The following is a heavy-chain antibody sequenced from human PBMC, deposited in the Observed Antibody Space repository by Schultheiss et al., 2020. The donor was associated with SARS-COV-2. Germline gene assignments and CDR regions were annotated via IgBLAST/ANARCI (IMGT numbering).Heavy chain of an antibody. CDR1: GYSFTSYW. Sequence: GGSLRLSCKGSGYSFTSYWIGWVRQAPGQGLEWMGWISVKNGNTNYAQKLQGRVTMTTDTSTTTAYMELRSLRSDDTAVYYCARSTETTVYYYYGMDVWGQGTTVTVSS. D-gene: IGHD4-17*01. J-gene: IGHJ6*02. V-gene: IGHV1-18*04. CDR2: ISVKNGNT. CDR3: ARSTETTVYYYYGMDV.